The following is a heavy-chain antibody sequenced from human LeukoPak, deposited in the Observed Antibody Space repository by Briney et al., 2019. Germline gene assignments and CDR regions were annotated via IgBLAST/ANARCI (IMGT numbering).Heavy chain of an antibody. V-gene: IGHV1-46*01. CDR1: RYTFTSYY. CDR3: AHLGFLEWETGFDH. J-gene: IGHJ4*02. Sequence: ASVKVSCKASRYTFTSYYMHWVRQAPGQGLEWMGIINPIGGSTSYAQKFQGRVTMTRDMSTSTVYMELSSLRSEDTAVYYCAHLGFLEWETGFDHWGQGTLVTVSS. D-gene: IGHD3-3*01. CDR2: INPIGGST.